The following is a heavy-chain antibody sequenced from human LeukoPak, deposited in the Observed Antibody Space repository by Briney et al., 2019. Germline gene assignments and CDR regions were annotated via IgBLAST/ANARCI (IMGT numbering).Heavy chain of an antibody. CDR1: GYTFTGYY. D-gene: IGHD3-9*01. V-gene: IGHV1-2*06. CDR2: INPNSGGT. J-gene: IGHJ1*01. Sequence: ASVKVSCKASGYTFTGYYMHWVRQAPGQGLEWMGRINPNSGGTNYAQKFQGRVTMTRDTSISTAYMELSRLRSDDTAVYYCARDPRYFSSDAEYFQHWGQGTLVTVSS. CDR3: ARDPRYFSSDAEYFQH.